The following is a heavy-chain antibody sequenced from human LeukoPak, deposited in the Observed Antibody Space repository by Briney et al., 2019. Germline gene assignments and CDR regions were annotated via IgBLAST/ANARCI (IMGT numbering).Heavy chain of an antibody. V-gene: IGHV3-21*01. Sequence: GGSLRLSCAASGFTFSSYSMNWVRQAPGKGLEWVSSISSSSSYIYYADSVKGRFTISRDNSKNTLYLQMNSLRAEDTAVYYCARDRGWYVDYWGQGTLVTVSS. CDR3: ARDRGWYVDY. CDR2: ISSSSSYI. CDR1: GFTFSSYS. D-gene: IGHD6-19*01. J-gene: IGHJ4*02.